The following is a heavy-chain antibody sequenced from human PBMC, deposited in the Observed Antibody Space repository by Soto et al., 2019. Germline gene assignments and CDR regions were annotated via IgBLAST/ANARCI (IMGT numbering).Heavy chain of an antibody. CDR2: ISSGSSTI. CDR3: ARDRGCYSDY. CDR1: GFTFSTYS. Sequence: EVLLVESGGGLVQPGGSLRLSCSASGFTFSTYSMNWVRQAPGKGLERVSYISSGSSTIFHADSVKGRFTISRDNAKNSLYLQMNSLRDEDTAVYYCARDRGCYSDYWGQGTLVTVSS. V-gene: IGHV3-48*02. J-gene: IGHJ4*02.